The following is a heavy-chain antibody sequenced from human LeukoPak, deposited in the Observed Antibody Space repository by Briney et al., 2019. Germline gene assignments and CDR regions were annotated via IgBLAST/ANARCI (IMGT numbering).Heavy chain of an antibody. CDR1: GGSISSSSYY. D-gene: IGHD6-13*01. CDR3: ARGVSSSWSSAAFQPFDF. Sequence: PSETLSLTCTVSGGSISSSSYYWGWIRQPPGKGLEWIGSIYYSGSTYYNPSLKSRVTISVDTSKNQFSLKLSSVTAADTAVYYCARGVSSSWSSAAFQPFDFWGQGTLVTVSS. J-gene: IGHJ4*02. V-gene: IGHV4-39*07. CDR2: IYYSGST.